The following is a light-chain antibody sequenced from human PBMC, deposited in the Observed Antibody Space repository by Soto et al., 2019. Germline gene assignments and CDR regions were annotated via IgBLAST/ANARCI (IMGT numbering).Light chain of an antibody. CDR3: SSFTGSNYV. CDR1: ISDVGGYNF. V-gene: IGLV2-14*03. J-gene: IGLJ1*01. Sequence: QSVLTQPASVSGSPGQSITISCTGTISDVGGYNFVSWYQQYPGKAPKLMTCDVSNRPSGVSNRFSGSKSGNTASLTISGLQAEDEADYYCSSFTGSNYVFGTGTKVTVL. CDR2: DVS.